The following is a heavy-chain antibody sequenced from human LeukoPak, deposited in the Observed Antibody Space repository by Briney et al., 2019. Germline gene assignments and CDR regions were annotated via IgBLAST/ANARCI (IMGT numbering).Heavy chain of an antibody. CDR2: ISYDGSNK. CDR3: AREDGYYGSGSPNDY. D-gene: IGHD3-10*01. V-gene: IGHV3-30-3*01. Sequence: PGGSLRLSCAASGFTFSSYAMHWVRQAPGKGLEWVAVISYDGSNKYYADSVKGRFTISRDNSKNTLYLQMNSLRAEDTAVYYCAREDGYYGSGSPNDYWGQGTLVTVSS. J-gene: IGHJ4*02. CDR1: GFTFSSYA.